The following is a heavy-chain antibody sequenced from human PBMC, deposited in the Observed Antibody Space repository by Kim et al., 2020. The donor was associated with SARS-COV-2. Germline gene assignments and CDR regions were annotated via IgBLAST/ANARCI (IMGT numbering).Heavy chain of an antibody. CDR1: GVSVSTVNHY. V-gene: IGHV4-61*01. D-gene: IGHD3-22*01. CDR3: AREVEKFYDIIGYGIFDY. J-gene: IGHJ4*02. Sequence: SETLSLTCTVSGVSVSTVNHYWSWIRQPPGKELEWIGNIYNSWSTIYNPSLESRVTISLDTSKSQFSLKLKSVTAADTAFYFCAREVEKFYDIIGYGIFDYWGQGSLVTVSS. CDR2: IYNSWST.